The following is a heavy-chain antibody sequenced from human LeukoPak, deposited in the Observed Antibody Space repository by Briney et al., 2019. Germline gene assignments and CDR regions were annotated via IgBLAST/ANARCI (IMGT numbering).Heavy chain of an antibody. D-gene: IGHD3-9*01. CDR3: ARAQYYDILTTYYFDY. V-gene: IGHV3-7*01. Sequence: GGSLRLSCGASGFTFSSYWMSWVRQAPGKGLEWVANIKQDGSEKYYVDSVKGRFTISRDNAKNSLYLQMNSLRAEDTAVYYCARAQYYDILTTYYFDYWGQGTLVTVSS. CDR1: GFTFSSYW. J-gene: IGHJ4*02. CDR2: IKQDGSEK.